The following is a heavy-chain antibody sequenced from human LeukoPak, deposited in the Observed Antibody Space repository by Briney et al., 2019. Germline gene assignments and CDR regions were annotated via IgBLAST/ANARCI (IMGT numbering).Heavy chain of an antibody. Sequence: SETLSLTCIVSGGSIRSDYWSWIRQPPGKGLEWIGYIYYSGSTNYNPSLKSRVTISVDTSKNQFSLKLSSVTAADTAVYYCARGMYSSSWFFDYWGQGTLVTVSS. J-gene: IGHJ4*02. CDR2: IYYSGST. CDR3: ARGMYSSSWFFDY. V-gene: IGHV4-59*01. D-gene: IGHD6-13*01. CDR1: GGSIRSDY.